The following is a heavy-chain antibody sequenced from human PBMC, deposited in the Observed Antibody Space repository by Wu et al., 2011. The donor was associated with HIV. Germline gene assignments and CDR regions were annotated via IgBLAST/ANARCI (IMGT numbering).Heavy chain of an antibody. CDR3: ARDRLGSSAIGAFDI. Sequence: QAQLVQSGAEVERPGASVKISCQASGYTFTDYYMHWVRQAPGQGLEWMGVFTPVFGTSTYAQKFQGRVTFTADKSTSTVYMDLSLKGDDTAVYFCARDRLGSSAIGAFDIWGQGTLVT. CDR1: GYTFTDYY. CDR2: FTPVFGTS. V-gene: IGHV1-46*01. J-gene: IGHJ3*02. D-gene: IGHD2-2*01.